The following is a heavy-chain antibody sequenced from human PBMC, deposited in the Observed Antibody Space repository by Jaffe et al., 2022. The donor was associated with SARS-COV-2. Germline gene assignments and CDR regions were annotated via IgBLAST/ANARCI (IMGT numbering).Heavy chain of an antibody. D-gene: IGHD3-10*01. J-gene: IGHJ6*03. CDR1: GYTFSSYA. CDR2: INTNTGTP. V-gene: IGHV7-4-1*02. CDR3: TRDPFLVRGTIRFFYYHMDV. Sequence: QVQLLQSGSELMKPGASVKLSCKASGYTFSSYAMNWVRQAPGQGLEWMGWINTNTGTPTYAQGFTGRFVFSLDTSVSTAYLQISSLRAEDTAVYYCTRDPFLVRGTIRFFYYHMDVWGKGTTVTVSS.